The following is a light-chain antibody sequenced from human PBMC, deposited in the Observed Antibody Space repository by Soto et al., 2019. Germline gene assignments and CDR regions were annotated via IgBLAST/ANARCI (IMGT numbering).Light chain of an antibody. CDR2: GNK. CDR3: QSYDNNLRGVL. CDR1: ISNIGAGSD. J-gene: IGLJ2*01. Sequence: QSVLTQPPSVSGAPGQIVTISCTGSISNIGAGSDVHWYQQSPGRVPKLLVYGNKHRPSGVPDRFSASKSGTSASLAITGLQADDEADYYCQSYDNNLRGVLFGGGTKLTVL. V-gene: IGLV1-40*01.